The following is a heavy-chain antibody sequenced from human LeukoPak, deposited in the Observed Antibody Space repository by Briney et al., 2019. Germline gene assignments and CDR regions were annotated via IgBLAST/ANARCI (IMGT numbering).Heavy chain of an antibody. D-gene: IGHD6-19*01. CDR2: INPNSGGT. CDR3: ARDWDIAVAFFDC. J-gene: IGHJ4*02. V-gene: IGHV1-2*02. CDR1: GGTFSSYA. Sequence: ASVKVSCKASGGTFSSYAISWVRQAPGQGLEWMGWINPNSGGTNYAQKFQGRVTMTRDTSISTAYMELSRLRSDDTAVYYCARDWDIAVAFFDCWGQGTLVTVSS.